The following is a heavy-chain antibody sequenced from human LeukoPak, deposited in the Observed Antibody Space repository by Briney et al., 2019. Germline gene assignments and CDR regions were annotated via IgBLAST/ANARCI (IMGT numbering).Heavy chain of an antibody. CDR1: GGTFNTHI. D-gene: IGHD5-18*01. J-gene: IGHJ4*02. Sequence: GASVKVSCRSPGGTFNTHIFNWVRQAPGQGLEWMGWSSAYNGNTKSAQKFQGRVIMTTDTSTNTAYMELRSLRSDDTAVFYCVRDLGVDTSMIFFDFWGQGTLVTVSS. CDR2: SSAYNGNT. CDR3: VRDLGVDTSMIFFDF. V-gene: IGHV1-18*01.